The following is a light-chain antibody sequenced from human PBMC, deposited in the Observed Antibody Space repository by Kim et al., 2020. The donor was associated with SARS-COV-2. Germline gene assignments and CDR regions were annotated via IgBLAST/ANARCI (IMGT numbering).Light chain of an antibody. Sequence: EIVLTQSPATLSLSPGERATLSRRASRSVSTFLAWYQQKPGQAPRLLIYDASNRATGIPPRFSGSGSGTDFTLTISSLEPDDFAVYYCHHRSDWPLTFGGGTKVDIK. J-gene: IGKJ4*01. CDR3: HHRSDWPLT. CDR2: DAS. CDR1: RSVSTF. V-gene: IGKV3-11*01.